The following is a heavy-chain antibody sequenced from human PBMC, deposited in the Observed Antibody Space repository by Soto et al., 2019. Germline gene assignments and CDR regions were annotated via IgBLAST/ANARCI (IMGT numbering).Heavy chain of an antibody. CDR1: GFHYTSYG. Sequence: ASVKVSCKASGFHYTSYGITWVRQAPGQGLEWMGWISAYNGDTNYAQKFQGRVTVTTDTSTTTAYMELRSLRSDDTAVYYCARDHCSSTNCYTVVDYWGQGTLVTVS. V-gene: IGHV1-18*01. CDR3: ARDHCSSTNCYTVVDY. D-gene: IGHD2-2*02. CDR2: ISAYNGDT. J-gene: IGHJ4*02.